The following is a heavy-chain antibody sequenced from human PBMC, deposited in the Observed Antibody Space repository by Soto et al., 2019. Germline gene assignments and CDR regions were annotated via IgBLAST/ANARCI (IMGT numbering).Heavy chain of an antibody. CDR1: GGSISSYY. V-gene: IGHV4-59*01. D-gene: IGHD3-10*01. J-gene: IGHJ6*02. Sequence: SETLSLTCTVSGGSISSYYWSWIRQPPGKGLEWIGYIYYSGSTNYNPSLKSRVTISVDTSKNQFSLKLSSVTAADTAVYYCARDNLFYYGSGSYAGYYYYGMDVRGQGTTVTVS. CDR3: ARDNLFYYGSGSYAGYYYYGMDV. CDR2: IYYSGST.